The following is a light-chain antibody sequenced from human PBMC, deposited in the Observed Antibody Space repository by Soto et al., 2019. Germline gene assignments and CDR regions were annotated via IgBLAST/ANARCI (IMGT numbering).Light chain of an antibody. CDR3: QQYNYWPPIT. Sequence: EIVLTQSPATLSLSPGERATLSCRASQSVSRYLAWYQQRPGQAPRLLIYGASNRATDIPDRFSGSGSGTEFTLTISSLQSEDFAVYYCQQYNYWPPITFGQGTKVDIK. CDR1: QSVSRY. J-gene: IGKJ1*01. V-gene: IGKV3D-15*01. CDR2: GAS.